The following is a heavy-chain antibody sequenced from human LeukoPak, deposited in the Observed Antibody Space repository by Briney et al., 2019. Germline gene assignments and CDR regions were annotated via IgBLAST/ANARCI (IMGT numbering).Heavy chain of an antibody. J-gene: IGHJ4*02. D-gene: IGHD3-10*01. Sequence: GGSLRLSCAGSGFTFTRFWMHWVREAPGKGPVWVARINVEGTTTTYADSVEGRFTISRDENTLYLQMNHLRVDDTAVYYCTRGGEEPFDYWGQGTLVTVSP. CDR2: INVEGTTT. CDR1: GFTFTRFW. CDR3: TRGGEEPFDY. V-gene: IGHV3-74*01.